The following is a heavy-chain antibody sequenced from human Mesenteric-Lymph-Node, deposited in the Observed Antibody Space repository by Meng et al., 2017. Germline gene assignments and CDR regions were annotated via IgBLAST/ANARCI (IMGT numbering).Heavy chain of an antibody. D-gene: IGHD1-14*01. CDR2: IYYNGST. J-gene: IGHJ4*02. Sequence: QLQLQGSGPGLVKPSETLSLTCTVSGGSISISSSYWGWIRQPPGKGLEWIGSIYYNGSTYYNPSLKSRVTISVDTSKNQFSLKLSSVTAADTAVYYCARHHHSPTFDYWGQGTLVTVSS. V-gene: IGHV4-39*01. CDR1: GGSISISSSY. CDR3: ARHHHSPTFDY.